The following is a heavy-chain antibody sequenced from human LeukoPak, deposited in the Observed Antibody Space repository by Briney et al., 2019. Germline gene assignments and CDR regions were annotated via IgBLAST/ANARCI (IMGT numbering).Heavy chain of an antibody. D-gene: IGHD4-17*01. CDR1: GGSISSYY. J-gene: IGHJ4*02. Sequence: PSETLSLTCTVSGGSISSYYWSWIRPPPGKGLEWIGYIYYSGTTNYNPSLKSRVTISVDTSKNQLSLKLSSVTAADTAVYYCARGDYGDYVGMDYWGQGTLVTVSS. V-gene: IGHV4-59*01. CDR2: IYYSGTT. CDR3: ARGDYGDYVGMDY.